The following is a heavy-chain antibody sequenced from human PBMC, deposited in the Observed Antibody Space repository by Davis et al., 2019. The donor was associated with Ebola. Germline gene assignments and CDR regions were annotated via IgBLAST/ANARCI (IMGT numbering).Heavy chain of an antibody. V-gene: IGHV3-21*01. CDR2: ISSSSSYI. CDR1: GFTFSSYS. CDR3: ARAVPLDRVRIQLWLFDY. Sequence: GESPKISCAASGFTFSSYSMNWVRQAPGKGLEWVSSISSSSSYIYYADSVEGRFTISRDNAKNSLYLQMNSLRAEDTAVYYCARAVPLDRVRIQLWLFDYWGQGTLVTVSS. D-gene: IGHD5-18*01. J-gene: IGHJ4*02.